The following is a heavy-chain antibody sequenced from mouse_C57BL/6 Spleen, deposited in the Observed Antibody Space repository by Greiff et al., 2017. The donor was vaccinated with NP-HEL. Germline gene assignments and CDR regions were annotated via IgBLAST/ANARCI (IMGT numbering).Heavy chain of an antibody. D-gene: IGHD2-4*01. J-gene: IGHJ1*03. Sequence: EVQLQESGPELVKPGASVKIPCKASGYTFTDYNMDWVKQSHGKSLEWIGDINPNNGGTIYNQKFKGKATLTVDKSSSTAYMELRSLTSEDTAVYYCARSEGYDYDGYWYFDVWGTGTTVTVSS. CDR2: INPNNGGT. CDR1: GYTFTDYN. V-gene: IGHV1-18*01. CDR3: ARSEGYDYDGYWYFDV.